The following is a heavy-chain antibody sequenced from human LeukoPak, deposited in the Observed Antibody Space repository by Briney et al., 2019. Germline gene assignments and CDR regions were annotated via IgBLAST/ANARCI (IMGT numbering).Heavy chain of an antibody. Sequence: GGSLRLSCAASGFTFSSYAMSWVRQAPGKGLEWVSAISGSGGSTYYADSVKGRFTISRDNSKNTLYLQMNSLRAEDTAVYYCAKDTRGFRELLRLGAFDIWGQGTLVTVSS. J-gene: IGHJ3*02. V-gene: IGHV3-23*01. D-gene: IGHD3-10*01. CDR2: ISGSGGST. CDR1: GFTFSSYA. CDR3: AKDTRGFRELLRLGAFDI.